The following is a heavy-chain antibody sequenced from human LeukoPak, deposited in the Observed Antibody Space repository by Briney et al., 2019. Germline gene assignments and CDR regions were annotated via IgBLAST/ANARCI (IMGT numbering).Heavy chain of an antibody. CDR1: GYTFTAYY. J-gene: IGHJ4*02. CDR2: INPNTGDT. V-gene: IGHV1-2*02. Sequence: ASVKVSCKASGYTFTAYYIHWVRQAPGQGLEWMGCINPNTGDTNYAQNFEGRVTMTRDTSISTAYMELSRLRSDDTALYYCARDRPPDYWGQGTLVTVSS. CDR3: ARDRPPDY.